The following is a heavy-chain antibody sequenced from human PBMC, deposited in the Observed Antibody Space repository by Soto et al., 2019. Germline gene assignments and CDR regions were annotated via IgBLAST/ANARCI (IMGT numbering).Heavy chain of an antibody. CDR2: ISAYNGNT. CDR1: GYTFTSYG. Sequence: ASVKVSCKASGYTFTSYGISWVRQAPGQRLEWMGWISAYNGNTKYSQKFQGRVTITRDTSASTAYMELSSLRSEDTAVYYCARDRDVVVVAATMDYWGQGTLVTVSS. J-gene: IGHJ4*02. V-gene: IGHV1-18*01. D-gene: IGHD2-15*01. CDR3: ARDRDVVVVAATMDY.